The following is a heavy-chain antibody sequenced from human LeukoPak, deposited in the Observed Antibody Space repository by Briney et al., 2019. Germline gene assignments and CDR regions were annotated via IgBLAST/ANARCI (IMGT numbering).Heavy chain of an antibody. CDR1: GGSFSNYY. V-gene: IGHV4-34*01. CDR2: INHSGST. D-gene: IGHD1-26*01. CDR3: ARVSLGSGSYHTHFDY. Sequence: PSETLSLTCAVYGGSFSNYYWNWIRQPPGKGLEWIGEINHSGSTNYNPSLKSRVTISVDTSKNQFSLKLSSVTAADTAVYYCARVSLGSGSYHTHFDYWGQGTLVTVSS. J-gene: IGHJ4*02.